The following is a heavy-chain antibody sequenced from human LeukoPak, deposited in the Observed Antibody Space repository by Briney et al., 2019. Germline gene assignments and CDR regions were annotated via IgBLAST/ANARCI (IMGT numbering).Heavy chain of an antibody. CDR1: GYTFSDYY. D-gene: IGHD2-15*01. Sequence: GGSLRLSCAASGYTFSDYYMSWIRQAPGKGLEWVSYISSSSSYTNYADSVKGRFTISRDSAKNSLYLQMNSLRAEDTAVYYCARGVVVVAATLYFDYWGQGTLVTVSS. V-gene: IGHV3-11*03. CDR3: ARGVVVVAATLYFDY. J-gene: IGHJ4*02. CDR2: ISSSSSYT.